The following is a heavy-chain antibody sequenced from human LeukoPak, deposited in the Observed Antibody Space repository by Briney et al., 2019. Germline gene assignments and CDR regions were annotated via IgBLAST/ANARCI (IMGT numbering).Heavy chain of an antibody. J-gene: IGHJ2*01. D-gene: IGHD2/OR15-2a*01. CDR3: ARDRGGLLNWYFDL. CDR1: GYSFIDYF. Sequence: GASVKVSCKASGYSFIDYFIHWVRQAPGQGLEWMGWINPNSGGTNYAQKFQGRVTMTRDTSISTAYMELSRLRSDDTAVYYCARDRGGLLNWYFDLWGRGTLVTVSS. V-gene: IGHV1-2*02. CDR2: INPNSGGT.